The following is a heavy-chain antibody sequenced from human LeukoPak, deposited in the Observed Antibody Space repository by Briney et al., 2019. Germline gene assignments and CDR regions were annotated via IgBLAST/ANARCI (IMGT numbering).Heavy chain of an antibody. Sequence: SETLSLTCTVSGVSISSYYWSWIRQSPGKGLEWIGYIFYSGSTNYNPSLKSRVTISVDTSKNQFSLKLTTVTGAATAVYYCARSRAYDYHFDNGGQGTLVTVSS. J-gene: IGHJ4*02. CDR3: ARSRAYDYHFDN. CDR2: IFYSGST. CDR1: GVSISSYY. V-gene: IGHV4-59*01. D-gene: IGHD5-12*01.